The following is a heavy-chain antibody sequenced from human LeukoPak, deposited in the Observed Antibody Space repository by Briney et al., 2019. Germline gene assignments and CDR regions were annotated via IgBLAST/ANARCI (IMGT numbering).Heavy chain of an antibody. CDR3: ARVRFNQLLFYYYYMDV. V-gene: IGHV1-18*01. J-gene: IGHJ6*03. D-gene: IGHD2-2*01. Sequence: ASVKVSCKASGYTFTSYGISWVRQAPGQGLEWMGWISAYNGNTNYAQKLQCRVTMTTDTSTSTAYMELRSLRSDDTAVYYCARVRFNQLLFYYYYMDVWGKGTPVTVSS. CDR1: GYTFTSYG. CDR2: ISAYNGNT.